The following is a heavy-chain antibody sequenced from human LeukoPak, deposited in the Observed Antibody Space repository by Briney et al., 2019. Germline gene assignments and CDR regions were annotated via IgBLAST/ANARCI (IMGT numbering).Heavy chain of an antibody. Sequence: SETLFLTCTVSGGSISSFYWRWIRQPPGQGLEWMGYIHYSGTANYILSLKSRVTISVDTSKNQFSLKLQSVTAADTAVYYCARDPNSSSSEHFHGMDVWGRGTSVTVSS. V-gene: IGHV4-59*01. J-gene: IGHJ6*02. CDR3: ARDPNSSSSEHFHGMDV. CDR2: IHYSGTA. CDR1: GGSISSFY. D-gene: IGHD6-6*01.